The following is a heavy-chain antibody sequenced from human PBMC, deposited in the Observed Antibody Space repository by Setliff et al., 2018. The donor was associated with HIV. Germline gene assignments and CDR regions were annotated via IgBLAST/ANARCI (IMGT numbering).Heavy chain of an antibody. D-gene: IGHD2-2*01. CDR3: ARGQWPAPRPDFSDGYYNYGMDV. Sequence: SETLSLTCTVSGGPIRSHYWNWIRQSPGKGLEWIAYFYYSGSPNYNPSLKSRVTMSVDTSKNQISLTLTSVTAADAAVYYCARGQWPAPRPDFSDGYYNYGMDVWGQGTTVTVSS. V-gene: IGHV4-59*11. CDR2: FYYSGSP. CDR1: GGPIRSHY. J-gene: IGHJ6*02.